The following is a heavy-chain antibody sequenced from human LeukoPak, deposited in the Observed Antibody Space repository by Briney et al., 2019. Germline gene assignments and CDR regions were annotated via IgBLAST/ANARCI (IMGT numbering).Heavy chain of an antibody. CDR2: IYYSGST. CDR3: ARVSPYSSSWYYFDY. CDR1: GASISNSY. J-gene: IGHJ4*02. D-gene: IGHD6-13*01. Sequence: SETLSLTCTVSGASISNSYWSWIRQPPGKGLEWIGYIYYSGSTNYNPSLKSRVTISVGTSKSQFSLKLRSVTAADTAVYYCARVSPYSSSWYYFDYWGQGTLVTVSS. V-gene: IGHV4-59*01.